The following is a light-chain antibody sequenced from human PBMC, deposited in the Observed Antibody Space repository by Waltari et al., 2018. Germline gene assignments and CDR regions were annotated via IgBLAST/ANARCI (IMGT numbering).Light chain of an antibody. V-gene: IGLV1-47*01. CDR2: RNN. J-gene: IGLJ3*02. CDR3: AAWDDSLSGRV. CDR1: RSNFGSNY. Sequence: QSVLTQPPSASGTPGQRVTIHCSGSRSNFGSNYVYWYQQLPGTAPKLLIYRNNQRPSGVPDRFSGSKSGTSASLAISGLRSEDEADYYCAAWDDSLSGRVFGGGTKVTVL.